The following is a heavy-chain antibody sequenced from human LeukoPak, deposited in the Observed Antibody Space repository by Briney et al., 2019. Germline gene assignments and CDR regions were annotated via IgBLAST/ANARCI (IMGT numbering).Heavy chain of an antibody. CDR3: ARGDLGTTRAFDI. V-gene: IGHV1-69*13. CDR2: IIPIFGTA. D-gene: IGHD1-7*01. CDR1: GGTFSSYA. Sequence: ASVKVSCKASGGTFSSYAISWVRQAPGQGLEWMGGIIPIFGTANYAQKFQGRVTITADESTSTAYMELSSLRSEDTAVYYCARGDLGTTRAFDIWGQGTMVTVSS. J-gene: IGHJ3*02.